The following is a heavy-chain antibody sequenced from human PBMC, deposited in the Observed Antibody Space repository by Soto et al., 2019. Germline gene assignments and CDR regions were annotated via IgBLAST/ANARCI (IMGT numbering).Heavy chain of an antibody. Sequence: ESLSVACPVPGVSLFGDYCTWIRQPAGGGLEWIGRINSDGNTNYSPSLKSRVTMSVDPSRKHFSLNLTSVTAADTASYFCARARRLENWFDPWGPGIQVTVSS. V-gene: IGHV4-4*07. D-gene: IGHD5-12*01. CDR1: GVSLFGDY. J-gene: IGHJ5*02. CDR3: ARARRLENWFDP. CDR2: INSDGNT.